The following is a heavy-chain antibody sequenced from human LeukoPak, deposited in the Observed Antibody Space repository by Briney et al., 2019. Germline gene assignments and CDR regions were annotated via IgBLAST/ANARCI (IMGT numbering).Heavy chain of an antibody. Sequence: GGSLRLSCAASGFTFSSYEMNWVRQAPGKGLEWVSYISSSGSTIYYADSVKGRFTISRDNAKNSLYLQMNSLRAEDTAVYYCARESIAVAGMLFDYWGQGTLVTVSS. V-gene: IGHV3-48*03. CDR1: GFTFSSYE. CDR2: ISSSGSTI. CDR3: ARESIAVAGMLFDY. D-gene: IGHD6-19*01. J-gene: IGHJ4*02.